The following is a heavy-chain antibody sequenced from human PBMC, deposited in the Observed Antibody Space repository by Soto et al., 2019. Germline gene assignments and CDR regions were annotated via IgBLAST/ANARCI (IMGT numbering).Heavy chain of an antibody. V-gene: IGHV3-11*06. CDR3: VRGGGGGLFDP. D-gene: IGHD2-15*01. CDR2: ISPGSRYP. Sequence: PGGSLRLSCAASGFTFSDFAISWVRQAPGKGLEWLSYISPGSRYPAYADSVKGRFTISRDNAKRSLYLQMMSLTAEDTAIYYCVRGGGGGLFDPWGQGTMVTVSS. CDR1: GFTFSDFA. J-gene: IGHJ5*02.